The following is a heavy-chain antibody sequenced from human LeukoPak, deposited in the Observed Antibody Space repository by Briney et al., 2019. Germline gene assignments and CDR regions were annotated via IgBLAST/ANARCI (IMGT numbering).Heavy chain of an antibody. Sequence: GGSLRLSCAAYGFTVSSNYMSWVRQAPGKGLEWVSVIYSGGSTYYADSVKGRFTISRDNSKNTLYLQMNSLRAEDTAVYYCARDLIAAAGTGYYGMDVWGQGTTVTVSS. V-gene: IGHV3-53*01. D-gene: IGHD6-13*01. CDR3: ARDLIAAAGTGYYGMDV. CDR1: GFTVSSNY. CDR2: IYSGGST. J-gene: IGHJ6*02.